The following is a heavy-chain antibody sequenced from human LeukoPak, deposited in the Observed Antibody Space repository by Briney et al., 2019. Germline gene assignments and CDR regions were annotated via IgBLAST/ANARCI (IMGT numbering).Heavy chain of an antibody. CDR3: ARDLGPTYCILDY. CDR2: ISYDGSNR. CDR1: EFTFTSYA. J-gene: IGHJ4*02. D-gene: IGHD3-16*01. Sequence: AGGSLRLSCAASEFTFTSYAFHWVRQAPGKGLEWIAFISYDGSNRFYADSVKGRFTISRDNSKNTLYLQMNSLRAEDTAVYYCARDLGPTYCILDYWGQGTLDTVSS. V-gene: IGHV3-30-3*01.